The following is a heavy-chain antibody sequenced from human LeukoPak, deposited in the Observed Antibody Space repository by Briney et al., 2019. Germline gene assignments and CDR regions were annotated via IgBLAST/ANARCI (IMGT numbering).Heavy chain of an antibody. CDR2: IYYSGST. D-gene: IGHD3-9*01. J-gene: IGHJ4*02. CDR1: GGSFSNYY. CDR3: ARVGYDILTGYLWYFDY. Sequence: SETLSLTCTVSGGSFSNYYWSWIRQPPGKGLEWIGYIYYSGSTNYNPSLKSRVTISVDTSKNQFSLKLSSVTAADTAVYYCARVGYDILTGYLWYFDYWGQGTLVTVSS. V-gene: IGHV4-59*08.